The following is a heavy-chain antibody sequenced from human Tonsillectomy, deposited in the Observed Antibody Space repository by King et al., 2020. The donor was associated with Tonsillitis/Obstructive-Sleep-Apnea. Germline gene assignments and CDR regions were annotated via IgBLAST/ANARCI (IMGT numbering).Heavy chain of an antibody. J-gene: IGHJ4*02. CDR1: RFMFTSHG. CDR2: VWFDGSDQ. Sequence: QVQLVESGGGVVQPGGSLRLSCAASRFMFTSHGMHWVRQAPGKGLEWVAVVWFDGSDQHYADSVKGRFIISRDNSQNMLYLQMNRLRAEDTAVYFCVKARNSNYQLYYFNDWGQGTLVTVSS. V-gene: IGHV3-33*06. D-gene: IGHD4-11*01. CDR3: VKARNSNYQLYYFND.